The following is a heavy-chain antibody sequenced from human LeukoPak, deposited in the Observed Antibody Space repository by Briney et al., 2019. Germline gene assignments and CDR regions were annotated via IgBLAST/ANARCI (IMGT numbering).Heavy chain of an antibody. J-gene: IGHJ4*02. V-gene: IGHV3-11*04. Sequence: GGSLRLSCAASGFTFSDYYMNWVRQAPGKGLEWVSYISSSGSTIYYADSVKGRFTISRDNAKNSLYLQMNSLRAEDMAVYYCARDTYYYGSGSYYYGTDYWGQGTLVTVSS. D-gene: IGHD3-10*01. CDR2: ISSSGSTI. CDR3: ARDTYYYGSGSYYYGTDY. CDR1: GFTFSDYY.